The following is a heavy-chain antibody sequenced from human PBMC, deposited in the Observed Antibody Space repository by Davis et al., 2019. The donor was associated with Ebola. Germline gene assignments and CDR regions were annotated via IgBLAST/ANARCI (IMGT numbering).Heavy chain of an antibody. CDR3: ARRSGRIAAAGHYNWFDP. J-gene: IGHJ5*02. CDR2: INHSGST. D-gene: IGHD6-13*01. V-gene: IGHV4-34*01. CDR1: GGSFSGYY. Sequence: PSETLSLTCAVYGGSFSGYYWSWIRQPPGKGLEWIGEINHSGSTNYNPSLKSRVTISVDTSKNQFSLKLSSVTAADTAVYYCARRSGRIAAAGHYNWFDPWGQGTLVTVSS.